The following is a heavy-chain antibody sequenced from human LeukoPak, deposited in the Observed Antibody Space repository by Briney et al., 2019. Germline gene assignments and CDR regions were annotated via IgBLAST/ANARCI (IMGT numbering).Heavy chain of an antibody. D-gene: IGHD6-19*01. J-gene: IGHJ4*02. CDR3: ARVGSSGWYVHPTLDY. V-gene: IGHV1-2*02. CDR2: INPNSGGT. CDR1: GGTFSSYA. Sequence: ASVKVSCKASGGTFSSYAISWVRQAPGQGLEWMGWINPNSGGTNYAQKFQGRVTVTRDTSISTAYMELSRLRFDDTAVYYCARVGSSGWYVHPTLDYWGQGTLVTVSS.